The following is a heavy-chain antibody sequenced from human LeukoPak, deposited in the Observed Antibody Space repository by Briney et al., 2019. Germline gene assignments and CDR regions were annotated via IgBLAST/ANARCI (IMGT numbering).Heavy chain of an antibody. CDR3: ARDGADRCSGGSCYYDYYGMDV. CDR1: GFTFSSYA. CDR2: ISGSGGST. V-gene: IGHV3-23*01. J-gene: IGHJ6*02. D-gene: IGHD2-15*01. Sequence: GGSLRLSCAASGFTFSSYAMSWVRQAPGKGLEWVSAISGSGGSTYYADSVKGRFTISRDNSENTLHLQMNRLRAEDTAVYYCARDGADRCSGGSCYYDYYGMDVWGQGTSVTVSS.